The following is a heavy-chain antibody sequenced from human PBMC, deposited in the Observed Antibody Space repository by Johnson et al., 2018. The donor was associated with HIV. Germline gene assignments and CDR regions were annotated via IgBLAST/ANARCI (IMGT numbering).Heavy chain of an antibody. CDR1: GFTFSSYA. CDR2: ISGSGSTI. D-gene: IGHD1-26*01. CDR3: AKVSWEARLGDPFDI. V-gene: IGHV3-23*04. J-gene: IGHJ3*02. Sequence: VQLVESGGGVVQPGGSLRVSCAASGFTFSSYAMSWVRQAPGKGLEWISYISGSGSTIYYADSVKGRFTISRDNSKNTLYLQMNSLRAEDTAVYYCAKVSWEARLGDPFDIWGQGTMVTVSS.